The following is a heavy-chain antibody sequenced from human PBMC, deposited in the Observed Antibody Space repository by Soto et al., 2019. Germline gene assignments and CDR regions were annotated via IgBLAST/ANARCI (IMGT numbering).Heavy chain of an antibody. V-gene: IGHV4-39*01. CDR3: ARHYDYVWGSYRYTPYYFDY. Sequence: SETLSLTCTVSGGSISSSSYYWGWIRQPPGKGLEWIGSIYYSGSTYYNPSLKSRVTISVDTSKNQFSLKLISVTAADTAVYYCARHYDYVWGSYRYTPYYFDYWGQGTLVTVSS. CDR2: IYYSGST. CDR1: GGSISSSSYY. D-gene: IGHD3-16*02. J-gene: IGHJ4*02.